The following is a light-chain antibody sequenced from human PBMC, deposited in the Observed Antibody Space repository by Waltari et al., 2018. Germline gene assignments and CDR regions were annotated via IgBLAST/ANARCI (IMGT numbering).Light chain of an antibody. CDR3: QQYRSTLWT. J-gene: IGKJ1*01. V-gene: IGKV4-1*01. CDR2: WAS. Sequence: DIVMTQSPDSLAVSLGERVTINCKSSQSVLFSTNNKNYLAWYQQKTGQPPKLLFYWASTRESGVPDRFSGSGSGTDFTLTISSLQAEDVAVYYCQQYRSTLWTFGQGTRVEIK. CDR1: QSVLFSTNNKNY.